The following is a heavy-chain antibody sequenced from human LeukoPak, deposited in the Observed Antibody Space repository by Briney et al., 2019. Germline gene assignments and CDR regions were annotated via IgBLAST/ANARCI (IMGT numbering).Heavy chain of an antibody. Sequence: GGALRLSCAASGFTFSSYAMHWVRQAPGKGLEWVAVISYDGSNKYYADSVKGRFTISRDNSKNTLYLQMNSLRAEDTAVYYCAREGYDFWGQGTLVTVSS. D-gene: IGHD3-3*01. CDR2: ISYDGSNK. CDR1: GFTFSSYA. CDR3: AREGYDF. V-gene: IGHV3-30-3*01. J-gene: IGHJ4*02.